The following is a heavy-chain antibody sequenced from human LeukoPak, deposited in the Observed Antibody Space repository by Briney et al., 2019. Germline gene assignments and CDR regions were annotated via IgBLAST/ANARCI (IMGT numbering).Heavy chain of an antibody. V-gene: IGHV4-31*03. J-gene: IGHJ3*02. D-gene: IGHD1-1*01. Sequence: SETLSLTCTVSGGSISSGGYYWSWIRQHPGKGLEWIGYIYYSGSTYYNPSLKSRVTISVGTSKNQFSLKLSSVTAADTAVYYCARVTTGMHAFDIWGQGTMVTVSS. CDR3: ARVTTGMHAFDI. CDR1: GGSISSGGYY. CDR2: IYYSGST.